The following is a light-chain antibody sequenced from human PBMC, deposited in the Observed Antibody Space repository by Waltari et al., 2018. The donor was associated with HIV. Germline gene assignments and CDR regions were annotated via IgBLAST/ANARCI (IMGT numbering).Light chain of an antibody. V-gene: IGLV8-61*01. CDR1: SGSVSTSYY. Sequence: QTVVTQEPSLSVSPGGTITLTCGLNSGSVSTSYYPSWYQQTPGQAPRTLVYATNTRSSGGPDRFSGTILGNKAALTITGAQADDDSAFYCVLYMGSGIPMFGGGTKLTVL. CDR2: ATN. CDR3: VLYMGSGIPM. J-gene: IGLJ3*02.